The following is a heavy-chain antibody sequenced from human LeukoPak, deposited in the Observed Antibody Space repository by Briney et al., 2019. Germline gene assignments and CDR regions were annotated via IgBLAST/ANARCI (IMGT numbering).Heavy chain of an antibody. D-gene: IGHD6-13*01. CDR1: GFTFTSYG. CDR3: VKDSLVPLQHDS. J-gene: IGHJ4*02. CDR2: IRYNGRET. Sequence: PGGSLRLSCAASGFTFTSYGMHWVRQAPGRGLDWVAFIRYNGRETYYAESVTGRFSISKDSSKNTLFLQMNSLKLEDTAVYYCVKDSLVPLQHDSWGQGTLVIVSS. V-gene: IGHV3-30*02.